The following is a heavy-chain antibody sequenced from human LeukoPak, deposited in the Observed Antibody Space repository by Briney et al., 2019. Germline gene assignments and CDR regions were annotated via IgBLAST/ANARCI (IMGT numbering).Heavy chain of an antibody. D-gene: IGHD7-27*01. J-gene: IGHJ4*02. Sequence: PSETLSLTCTVSGGSISSSSYYWGWIRQPPGKGLEWIASIYYSGSTYYNPSLKSRVTISVDTSKHQFSLRLSSVTAADTAVYYCASNWGGDEYYFDYWGQGSLVTVSS. V-gene: IGHV4-39*01. CDR3: ASNWGGDEYYFDY. CDR1: GGSISSSSYY. CDR2: IYYSGST.